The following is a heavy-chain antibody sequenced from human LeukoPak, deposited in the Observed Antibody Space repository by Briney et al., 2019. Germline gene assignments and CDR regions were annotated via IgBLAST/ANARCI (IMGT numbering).Heavy chain of an antibody. CDR2: ISDSGSAI. CDR1: GLTFSTSE. D-gene: IGHD3-9*01. CDR3: ARSFYDFLTGYSYNDY. Sequence: GGSLRLSSAASGLTFSTSEMNWVRQAPGKGLEWVAFISDSGSAIYYADSVKGRFTVSRDNAKNSLYLQLNTLRAEDTATYYCARSFYDFLTGYSYNDYWGQGTQVTVSS. V-gene: IGHV3-48*03. J-gene: IGHJ4*02.